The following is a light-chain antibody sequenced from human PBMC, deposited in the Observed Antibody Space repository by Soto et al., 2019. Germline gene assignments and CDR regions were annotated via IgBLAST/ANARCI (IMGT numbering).Light chain of an antibody. CDR1: QSFSSN. J-gene: IGKJ5*01. CDR2: GAS. Sequence: ELVMTQSPATLSVSPGERATLSCRASQSFSSNVAWYQQKPGQAPRLLIYGASSRATGIPVRFSGSGSGTEFTLTISSLQSEDFAVYYCQQYNNWPLTFGQGTRLEIK. V-gene: IGKV3-15*01. CDR3: QQYNNWPLT.